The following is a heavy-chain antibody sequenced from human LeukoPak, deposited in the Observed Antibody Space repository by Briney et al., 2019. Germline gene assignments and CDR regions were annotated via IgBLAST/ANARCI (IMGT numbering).Heavy chain of an antibody. CDR3: ARFRRTGIAVARSRNYFDY. V-gene: IGHV4-59*08. CDR1: GFTFSSYA. Sequence: PGGSLRLSCAASGFTFSSYAMSWIRQPPGKGLEWIGYIYYSGSTNYNPSLKSRVTISVDTSKNQFSLKLSSVTAADTAVYYCARFRRTGIAVARSRNYFDYWGQGTLVTVSS. J-gene: IGHJ4*02. D-gene: IGHD6-19*01. CDR2: IYYSGST.